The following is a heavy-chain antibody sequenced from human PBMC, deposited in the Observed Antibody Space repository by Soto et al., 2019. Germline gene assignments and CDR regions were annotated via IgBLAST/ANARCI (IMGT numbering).Heavy chain of an antibody. CDR2: MNPNSGNT. V-gene: IGHV1-8*01. Sequence: QVQLVQSVAEVKKPGASVKVSCKASGYTFTSYDINWVRQATGQGLEWMGWMNPNSGNTGYAQKFQGRVTMTRNTSISTAYMELSSLRSEDTAVYYCARDEVAAAGYYYYYGMDVWGQGTTVTVSS. CDR3: ARDEVAAAGYYYYYGMDV. J-gene: IGHJ6*02. CDR1: GYTFTSYD. D-gene: IGHD6-13*01.